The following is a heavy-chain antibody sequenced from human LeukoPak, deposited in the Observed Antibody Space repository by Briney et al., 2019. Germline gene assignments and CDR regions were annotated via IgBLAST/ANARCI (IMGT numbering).Heavy chain of an antibody. V-gene: IGHV4-59*01. D-gene: IGHD3-3*01. CDR1: GGSISSYY. CDR3: ARESITIFGVVPLYYFDY. CDR2: IYYSGST. J-gene: IGHJ4*02. Sequence: PSETLSLTCTVSGGSISSYYWSWIRQPPGKGLEWIGYIYYSGSTNYNPSLKSRVTISVDTSKNQFSLKLSSVTAADTAVYYCARESITIFGVVPLYYFDYWGQGTLVTVSS.